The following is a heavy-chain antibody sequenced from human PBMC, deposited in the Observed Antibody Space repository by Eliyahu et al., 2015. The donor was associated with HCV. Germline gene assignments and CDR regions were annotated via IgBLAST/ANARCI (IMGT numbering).Heavy chain of an antibody. CDR3: ARDGAYGGFDF. V-gene: IGHV4-61*02. Sequence: QVQLQESGPGLVKPSQTLSLTCXVSGDSISTGSHYWXWIRQPAGKGLEWIGRIYTGGNTNYNPSLKSRVTISVDTSKNQFSLKLSRVTAADTAVYYCARDGAYGGFDFWGQGTLVTVSS. D-gene: IGHD4-17*01. CDR1: GDSISTGSHY. J-gene: IGHJ4*02. CDR2: IYTGGNT.